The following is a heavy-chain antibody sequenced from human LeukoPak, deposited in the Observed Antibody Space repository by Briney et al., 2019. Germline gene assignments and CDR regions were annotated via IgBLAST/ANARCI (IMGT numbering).Heavy chain of an antibody. CDR3: ARDLRNHDFWSGGAFDI. CDR1: GFTFNTCW. CDR2: IKVDGSEK. D-gene: IGHD3-3*01. Sequence: GGSLRLSCAASGFTFNTCWMSWVRQAPGKGLEWVANIKVDGSEKYYVDSVEGRFTISRDNAKNSLYLQMNSLRVEDTAVYYCARDLRNHDFWSGGAFDIWGQGTMVTVYS. V-gene: IGHV3-7*01. J-gene: IGHJ3*02.